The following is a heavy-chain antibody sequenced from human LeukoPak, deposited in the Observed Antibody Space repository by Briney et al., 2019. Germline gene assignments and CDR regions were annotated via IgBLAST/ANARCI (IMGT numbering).Heavy chain of an antibody. Sequence: SETLSLTCAVSGGSFNGYSWTWPRQPPGKGLEWIGEINRGGSTDYNPSLKSRVTISVDTSKNQFSLRLSSVTAADTAVYYCARCRGSGSYYHYWGQGTLVTVSS. CDR3: ARCRGSGSYYHY. CDR2: INRGGST. J-gene: IGHJ4*02. CDR1: GGSFNGYS. D-gene: IGHD3-10*01. V-gene: IGHV4-34*01.